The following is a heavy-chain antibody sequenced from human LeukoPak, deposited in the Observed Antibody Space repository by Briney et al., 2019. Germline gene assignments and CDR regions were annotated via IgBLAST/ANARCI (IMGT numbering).Heavy chain of an antibody. CDR2: IFPGDSHT. J-gene: IGHJ1*01. Sequence: GESLQISCKSSGCIFNTYWIGWVRQMPGKGLEWMGIIFPGDSHTRYSPSFQGQVTISADKSLSTAYLHWSSLNASDTAMYYCARGSHSSGYFGYFHLWGQGTLLSVSS. CDR3: ARGSHSSGYFGYFHL. D-gene: IGHD6-19*01. CDR1: GCIFNTYW. V-gene: IGHV5-51*01.